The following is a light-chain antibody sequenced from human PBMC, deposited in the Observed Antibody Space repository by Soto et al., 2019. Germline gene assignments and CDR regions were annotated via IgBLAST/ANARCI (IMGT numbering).Light chain of an antibody. CDR1: QSINNL. J-gene: IGKJ1*01. Sequence: DVQMTQSPSTLSASVGDRVTITCRASQSINNLLAWYQQKPGKAPKFLIYDVSTLESGVPSRFSGSGSGTEFTLTISSLQPDDFATYYCQQYKGIRTFGQGTKVDIK. CDR2: DVS. CDR3: QQYKGIRT. V-gene: IGKV1-5*01.